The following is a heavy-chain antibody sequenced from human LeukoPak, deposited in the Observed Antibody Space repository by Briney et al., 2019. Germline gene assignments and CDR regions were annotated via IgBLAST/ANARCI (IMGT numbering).Heavy chain of an antibody. CDR3: ARVGATATAYFDY. CDR2: IYPSGNT. V-gene: IGHV4-61*02. J-gene: IGHJ4*02. D-gene: IGHD5-18*01. Sequence: SETLSLTCTVSGGSVSSGDYYWSWIRQPAGEGLEWIGRIYPSGNTNYNPSLKSRVTISMDTSNNPISLKVSSVTAAGTAVYYCARVGATATAYFDYWGQGTLVTVSS. CDR1: GGSVSSGDYY.